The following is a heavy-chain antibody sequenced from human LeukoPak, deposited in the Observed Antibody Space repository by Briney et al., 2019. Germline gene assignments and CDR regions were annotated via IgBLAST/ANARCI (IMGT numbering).Heavy chain of an antibody. CDR1: GYTFTSYG. D-gene: IGHD6-13*01. Sequence: ASVKVSFKASGYTFTSYGISWVRQAPGQGLEWMGWISAYNGNTNYAQKLQGRVTTTTDTSTSTAYMELRSLRSDDTAVYYCARDDVAAAGVGLDYWGQGTLVTVSS. CDR2: ISAYNGNT. J-gene: IGHJ4*02. V-gene: IGHV1-18*01. CDR3: ARDDVAAAGVGLDY.